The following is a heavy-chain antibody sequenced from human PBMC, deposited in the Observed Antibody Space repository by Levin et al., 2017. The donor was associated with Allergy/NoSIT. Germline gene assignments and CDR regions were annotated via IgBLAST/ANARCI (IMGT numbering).Heavy chain of an antibody. D-gene: IGHD3-16*02. CDR2: IRNKAHGGTT. V-gene: IGHV3-49*04. Sequence: GGSLRLSCAGSGFTFGDYAMSWVRQAPGKGLEWVGFIRNKAHGGTTEYAASVKGRLTISRDDSKSIAFLQMNSLKTEDTAVYFCARGGPPNYDYNWGSYRDGYSDYWGQGTLVTVSS. CDR3: ARGGPPNYDYNWGSYRDGYSDY. CDR1: GFTFGDYA. J-gene: IGHJ4*02.